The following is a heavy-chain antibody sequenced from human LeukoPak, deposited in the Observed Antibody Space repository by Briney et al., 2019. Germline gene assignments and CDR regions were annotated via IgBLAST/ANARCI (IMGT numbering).Heavy chain of an antibody. J-gene: IGHJ4*02. CDR3: APSSHSSSWIDY. V-gene: IGHV2-5*02. D-gene: IGHD6-13*01. CDR1: GFSRSTSGVG. Sequence: SGPTLGKPTQTLTLTCTFSGFSRSTSGVGVGWIRQPPGKALEWLAVIYWDDDKRYRPSLKSRLTIAKDTSKHQVVLTMTNMDPVDTATYYCAPSSHSSSWIDYWGQGTLVTVSS. CDR2: IYWDDDK.